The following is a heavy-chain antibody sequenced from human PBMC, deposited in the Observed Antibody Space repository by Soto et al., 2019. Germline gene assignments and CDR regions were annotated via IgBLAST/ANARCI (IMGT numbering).Heavy chain of an antibody. CDR3: VRDGTKPLRDWFDH. Sequence: SETLSLTCTVSGASISGFYWSWIRKSAGKGLEWIGRIYATGTTDYNPSLKSRVMMSVDTSKKQFSLKLRSVTAADTAVYYCVRDGTKPLRDWFDHWGQGISVTVSS. CDR1: GASISGFY. D-gene: IGHD6-13*01. V-gene: IGHV4-4*07. J-gene: IGHJ5*02. CDR2: IYATGTT.